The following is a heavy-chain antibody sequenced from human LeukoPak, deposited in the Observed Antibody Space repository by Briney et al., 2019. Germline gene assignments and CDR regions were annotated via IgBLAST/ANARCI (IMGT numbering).Heavy chain of an antibody. Sequence: SETLSLTCTVSGGSISSYYWSWIRQPPGKGLEWIGYIYYSGSTNYNPSLKSRVTISVDTSKNQFSLKLSSVTAADTAMYYCARVGGLGHGLLFDYWGQGTLVTVSS. CDR3: ARVGGLGHGLLFDY. D-gene: IGHD5/OR15-5a*01. J-gene: IGHJ4*02. CDR1: GGSISSYY. V-gene: IGHV4-59*01. CDR2: IYYSGST.